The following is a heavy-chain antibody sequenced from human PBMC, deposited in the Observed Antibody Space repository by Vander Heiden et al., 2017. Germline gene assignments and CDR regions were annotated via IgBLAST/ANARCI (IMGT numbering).Heavy chain of an antibody. D-gene: IGHD3-22*01. Sequence: EVQLVESGGGLVQPAGSPRLSCPSSGFTSRGSDMHWVRQATGKGLEWVSAIGTAGDTYYPGSVKGRFTISRENAKNSLYLQMNSLRAGDTAVYYCARGAPMYYYDSSGSAFDIWGQGTMVTVSS. CDR3: ARGAPMYYYDSSGSAFDI. J-gene: IGHJ3*02. CDR1: GFTSRGSD. V-gene: IGHV3-13*01. CDR2: IGTAGDT.